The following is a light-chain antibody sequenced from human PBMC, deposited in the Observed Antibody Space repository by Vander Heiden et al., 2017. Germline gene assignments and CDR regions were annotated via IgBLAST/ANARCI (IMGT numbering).Light chain of an antibody. CDR1: SGSIASNY. CDR3: QSYDSNDLVL. V-gene: IGLV6-57*01. J-gene: IGLJ2*01. CDR2: ENT. Sequence: KSLLSQPHSVSECPGQTVTISCCRSSGSIASNYVQWYQYRPGSSPTTVIYENTRRPSSVPDRFSGTIDTSSNSASLSISGLVTEDEADYYCQSYDSNDLVLFGGGTKLTVL.